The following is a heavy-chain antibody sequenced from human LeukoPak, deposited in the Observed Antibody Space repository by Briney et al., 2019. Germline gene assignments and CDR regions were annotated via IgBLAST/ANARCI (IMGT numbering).Heavy chain of an antibody. CDR1: GFTFNNYW. D-gene: IGHD3-10*01. V-gene: IGHV3-7*01. CDR2: IREDGSEK. Sequence: GGSLRLSCAASGFTFNNYWVSWVRQAPGKGLEWVANIREDGSEKYYVDSVKGQFTISRDNAKNSLFLQMNYLRAEDTAIYYCARDLAGHYYGSGSSFDYWGQGTLVTVSS. J-gene: IGHJ4*02. CDR3: ARDLAGHYYGSGSSFDY.